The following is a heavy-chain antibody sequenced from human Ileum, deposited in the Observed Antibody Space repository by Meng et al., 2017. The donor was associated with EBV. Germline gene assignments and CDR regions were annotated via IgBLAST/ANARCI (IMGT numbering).Heavy chain of an antibody. V-gene: IGHV4-34*01. CDR3: ARYGRCNGNSFYCFDP. J-gene: IGHJ5*02. CDR1: GWSFNDYT. D-gene: IGHD4-23*01. Sequence: HVRLPQWRTGPVKPSESLSLTCALYGWSFNDYTWTWLRQPPGKGLEWIGEIDQSGYTKFNPSLSSRATISRDTSNNQFSLRLNSVTAADTALYYCARYGRCNGNSFYCFDPWGQGTLVTVSS. CDR2: IDQSGYT.